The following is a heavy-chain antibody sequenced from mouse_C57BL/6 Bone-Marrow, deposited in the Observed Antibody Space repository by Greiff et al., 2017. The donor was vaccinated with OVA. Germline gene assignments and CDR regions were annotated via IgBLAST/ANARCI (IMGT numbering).Heavy chain of an antibody. CDR2: IYPGSGNT. D-gene: IGHD4-1*01. CDR3: ARGDWDSFDY. CDR1: GYTFTDYY. Sequence: LMEPGASVKISCKASGYTFTDYYIYWVKQRPGQGLEWIGRIYPGSGNTKYNEKFKGKATLTVDTSSSTAYMQLSSLTSEDSAVYFCARGDWDSFDYWGQGTTLPVSS. J-gene: IGHJ2*01. V-gene: IGHV1-84*01.